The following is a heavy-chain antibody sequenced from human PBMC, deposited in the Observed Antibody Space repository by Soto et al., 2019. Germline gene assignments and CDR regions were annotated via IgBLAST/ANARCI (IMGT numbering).Heavy chain of an antibody. CDR3: ATGLSTRGYYMDA. D-gene: IGHD1-26*01. J-gene: IGHJ6*03. CDR1: GFSFSIYW. CDR2: IITDGSST. Sequence: EVQLVESGGGLVQPGGSLILSCAASGFSFSIYWMHWVRQAPGKGLVWVSRIITDGSSTSYADSVKGRFTISSDNAKNTLYLQMNSLRAEDTAVYSCATGLSTRGYYMDAWGKGTTVTVSS. V-gene: IGHV3-74*01.